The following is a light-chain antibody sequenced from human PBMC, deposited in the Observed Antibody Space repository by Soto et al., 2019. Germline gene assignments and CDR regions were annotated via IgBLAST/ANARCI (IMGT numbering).Light chain of an antibody. Sequence: SVRSQPPSASWTPEQKVSISCSPYSSSIGSNFVYWYQQLPGTAPKVLIHSNNQRPSRVPDRFSGSKSGTSASLAISGLRSEDEADYYCAAWDDNLSTYVFGSGPKVTVL. CDR2: SNN. J-gene: IGLJ1*01. CDR3: AAWDDNLSTYV. V-gene: IGLV1-47*02. CDR1: SSSIGSNF.